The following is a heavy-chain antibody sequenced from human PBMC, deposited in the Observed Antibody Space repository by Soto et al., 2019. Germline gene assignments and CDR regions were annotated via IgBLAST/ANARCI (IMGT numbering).Heavy chain of an antibody. CDR2: VYYGGAIFYSGNI. CDR1: GDSISSSNSH. V-gene: IGHV4-39*01. CDR3: VRYDRINMKPYSPEGFHI. D-gene: IGHD3-3*02. Sequence: LSLTCTVSGDSISSSNSHWGWTRQPPGKGLEYIGSVYYGGAIFYSGNIYYNPSLKSRVTISVDTSKNQFTLRLSPVTAADTGVYYCVRYDRINMKPYSPEGFHIWGQGTMVTVSS. J-gene: IGHJ3*02.